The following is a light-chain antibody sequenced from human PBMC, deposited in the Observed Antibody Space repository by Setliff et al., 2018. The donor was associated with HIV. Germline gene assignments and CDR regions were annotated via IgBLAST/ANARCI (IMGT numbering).Light chain of an antibody. CDR3: SSSRSSTIEV. Sequence: QSVLTQPASVSGSPGQSITISCTGTSSDVGGYNYVSWYQQHPGKAPKLMIYDVSKQPSGVSERFSGSKSGNTASLTISGLQAEDEADYYCSSSRSSTIEVFGTGTKVTVL. V-gene: IGLV2-14*01. CDR1: SSDVGGYNY. CDR2: DVS. J-gene: IGLJ1*01.